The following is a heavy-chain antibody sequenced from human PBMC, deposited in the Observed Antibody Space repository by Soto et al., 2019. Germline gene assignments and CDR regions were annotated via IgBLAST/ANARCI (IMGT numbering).Heavy chain of an antibody. J-gene: IGHJ4*02. V-gene: IGHV4-30-4*01. CDR1: GGPISSGDYY. CDR3: ARVGGRLARLRYFD. Sequence: SETLSLTCTVSGGPISSGDYYWSWIRQPPGKGLEWIGYIYYSGSTYYNPSLKSRVTISVDTSKNQFSLKLSSVTAADTAVYYCARVGGRLARLRYFDWGQGTLVTVSS. D-gene: IGHD3-9*01. CDR2: IYYSGST.